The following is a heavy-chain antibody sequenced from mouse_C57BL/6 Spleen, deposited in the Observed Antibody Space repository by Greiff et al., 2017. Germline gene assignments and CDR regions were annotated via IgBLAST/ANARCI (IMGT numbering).Heavy chain of an antibody. D-gene: IGHD1-1*02. V-gene: IGHV10-1*01. J-gene: IGHJ4*01. CDR2: IRSNCNNYAT. CDR1: GFSFNPYA. CDR3: VRQAVYGSDGGYYAMDY. Sequence: EVHLVASGGGLVQPKGSLKLSCAASGFSFNPYAMNWVRQAPGKGLEWVARIRSNCNNYATYYADSVKDRFTISRDDSESMLYLQMNNLKTENIAMYYSVRQAVYGSDGGYYAMDYWGQGTSLTVSS.